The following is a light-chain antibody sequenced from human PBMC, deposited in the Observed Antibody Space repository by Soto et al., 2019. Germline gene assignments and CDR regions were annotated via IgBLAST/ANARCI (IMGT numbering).Light chain of an antibody. CDR2: GAS. Sequence: EIVLTQSPGTLSLSPGERATLSCRASQSVSSSYLAWYQQKPGQAPRLLIYGASSRATGIPDWFSGSGSGTDFTLTISRLEPDDFAVYCCQQYGSSLWTFGQGTKVEIK. CDR1: QSVSSSY. J-gene: IGKJ1*01. CDR3: QQYGSSLWT. V-gene: IGKV3-20*01.